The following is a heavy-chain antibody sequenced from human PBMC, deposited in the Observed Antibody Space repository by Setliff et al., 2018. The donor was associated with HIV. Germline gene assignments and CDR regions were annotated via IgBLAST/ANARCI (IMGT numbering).Heavy chain of an antibody. CDR2: INPSGGNTD. V-gene: IGHV1-46*02. Sequence: ASVKVSCKTSGHTFNSFYLHWVRQAPGQGLEWIAMINPSGGNTDHYAQRFQGRLSMTRDTSTGTVYLELSSLTSEDSAVYYCARSPYCTGGSCNSRRSIDSWGQGALVTVSS. CDR1: GHTFNSFY. CDR3: ARSPYCTGGSCNSRRSIDS. J-gene: IGHJ4*02. D-gene: IGHD2-15*01.